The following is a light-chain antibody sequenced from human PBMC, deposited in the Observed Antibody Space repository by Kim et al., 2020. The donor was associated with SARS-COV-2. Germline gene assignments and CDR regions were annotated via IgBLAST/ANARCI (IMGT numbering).Light chain of an antibody. V-gene: IGKV1-5*03. Sequence: AAVGDRVTRTCRASQGLSSWLAWYQQKPGKAPNLLISKTSTLQSGVPSRFSGSGSGTEFTLTISSLQPEDFAIYYCQQYRSYPWTFGQGTQVDIK. CDR1: QGLSSW. CDR2: KTS. CDR3: QQYRSYPWT. J-gene: IGKJ1*01.